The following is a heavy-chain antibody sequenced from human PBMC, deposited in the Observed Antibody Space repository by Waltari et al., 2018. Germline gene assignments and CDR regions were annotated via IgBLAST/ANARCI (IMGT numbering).Heavy chain of an antibody. Sequence: QVQLQQWGAGLLKPSETLSLTCAVYGGSFSGYYWSWIRQPPGKGLEWIGEINHSGSTNYNPSLKSRVTISVDTSKNQFSLKLSSVTAADTAVHYCARVRNDYIWGSYRLFDYWGQGTLVTVSS. CDR1: GGSFSGYY. V-gene: IGHV4-34*01. J-gene: IGHJ4*02. CDR2: INHSGST. CDR3: ARVRNDYIWGSYRLFDY. D-gene: IGHD3-16*02.